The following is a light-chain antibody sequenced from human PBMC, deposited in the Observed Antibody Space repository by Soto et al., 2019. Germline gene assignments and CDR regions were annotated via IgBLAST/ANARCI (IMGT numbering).Light chain of an antibody. J-gene: IGKJ2*01. CDR1: QSISSY. CDR2: AAS. V-gene: IGKV1-39*01. Sequence: DIQMTQSPSSLSVSVGDRVTITCRASQSISSYLNWYQQKPGKAPKLLIYAASSLQTGVTARFSGSGSGTDFTLTISSLQPEDFATYYCQQSYSTPYTFGQGTKLEIK. CDR3: QQSYSTPYT.